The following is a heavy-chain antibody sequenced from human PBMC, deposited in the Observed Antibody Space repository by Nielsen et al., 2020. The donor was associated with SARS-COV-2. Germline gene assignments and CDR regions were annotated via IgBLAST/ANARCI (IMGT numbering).Heavy chain of an antibody. D-gene: IGHD3-22*01. Sequence: ASVKVSCKASGYTFTGYYMHWVRQAPGQGLEWMGWINPNSGGTNYAQKFQGRVTMTRDTSISTAYMELSRLRSDDTAVYYCASRNTYYYDSSFDAFDIWGQGTMVTVSS. V-gene: IGHV1-2*02. CDR3: ASRNTYYYDSSFDAFDI. CDR1: GYTFTGYY. CDR2: INPNSGGT. J-gene: IGHJ3*02.